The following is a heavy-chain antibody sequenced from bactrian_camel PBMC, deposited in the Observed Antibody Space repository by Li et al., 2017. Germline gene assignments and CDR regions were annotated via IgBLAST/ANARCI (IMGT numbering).Heavy chain of an antibody. D-gene: IGHD2*01. CDR2: IGSDGRT. Sequence: VQLVESGGGSVQAGSSLRLSCAASEVKSSTYCMGWFRQVPGLGREGVASIGSDGRTRYVDSVKGRVTISRDNAKNTLSLQLNSLKSEDTAMYYCASGGTYCSGGYCYGVGMDDWGRGTQVTVS. CDR1: EVKSSTYC. V-gene: IGHV3S55*01. J-gene: IGHJ7*01.